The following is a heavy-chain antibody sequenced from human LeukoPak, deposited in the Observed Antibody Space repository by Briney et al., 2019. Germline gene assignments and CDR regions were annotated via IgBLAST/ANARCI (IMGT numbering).Heavy chain of an antibody. V-gene: IGHV4-59*08. D-gene: IGHD2-2*01. CDR1: GGSISSYY. CDR2: IYYSGST. J-gene: IGHJ4*02. Sequence: SETLSLTCTVSGGSISSYYWSWIRQPPGKGLEWIGYIYYSGSTNYNPSLKSRVTISVDTSKNQFSLKLSSVTAADTAVYYCARRALYCSSTSCYRSFDYWGQGTLVTVSS. CDR3: ARRALYCSSTSCYRSFDY.